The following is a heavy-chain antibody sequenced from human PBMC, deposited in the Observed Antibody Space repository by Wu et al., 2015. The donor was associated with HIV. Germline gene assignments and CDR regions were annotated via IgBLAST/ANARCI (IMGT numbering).Heavy chain of an antibody. J-gene: IGHJ4*02. CDR2: IIPIFGTA. V-gene: IGHV1-69*13. D-gene: IGHD6-13*01. CDR3: ASLAEAAAGF. CDR1: GGTFSTYA. Sequence: QVQLVQSGAEVKKPESSVKVSCKASGGTFSTYAISWVRQAPGQGLEWMGRIIPIFGTANYAQKFQGRVTITADESTSTAYMELSRLRSDDTAVYYCASLAEAAAGFWGQGTLVTVSS.